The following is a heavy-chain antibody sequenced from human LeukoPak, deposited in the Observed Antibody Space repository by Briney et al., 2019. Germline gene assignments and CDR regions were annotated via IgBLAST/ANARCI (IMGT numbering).Heavy chain of an antibody. D-gene: IGHD2/OR15-2a*01. CDR2: INQGGSET. Sequence: GGSLRLSCAASGFTFSNHWMSWVRQAPGNALEWVANINQGGSETYYADSVKGRFTISRDNAKSALHLELNSLRVEDTALYYCATEDCTDKGDFDLWGRGTLVTVSS. CDR1: GFTFSNHW. CDR3: ATEDCTDKGDFDL. J-gene: IGHJ2*01. V-gene: IGHV3-7*01.